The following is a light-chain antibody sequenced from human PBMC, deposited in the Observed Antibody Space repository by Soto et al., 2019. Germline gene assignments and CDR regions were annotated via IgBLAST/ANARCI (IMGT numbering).Light chain of an antibody. CDR1: SSDVGGYND. CDR3: ASYAGSNKV. V-gene: IGLV2-8*01. CDR2: EVT. J-gene: IGLJ1*01. Sequence: VLPQPPSASVSPGQSLTISCTGTSSDVGGYNDVSWYQQHPGKAPKLMIYEVTKRPSGVPDRVSGSKSGNTASLTVSGLLAEDEADYYCASYAGSNKVFGTGTKVTVL.